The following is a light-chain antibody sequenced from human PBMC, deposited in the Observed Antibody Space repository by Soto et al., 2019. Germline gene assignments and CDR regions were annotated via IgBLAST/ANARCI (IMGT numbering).Light chain of an antibody. Sequence: DIPMTQSPSSLSASVGDRVTITCRASQDIRLYLAWYQQKPGKVPELLIHGASTLHSGVSSRFSGSGSGTDFTLTINSLQPEDVATYYCQKYNSAPFTFGQGTRLE. CDR3: QKYNSAPFT. V-gene: IGKV1-27*01. CDR1: QDIRLY. J-gene: IGKJ5*01. CDR2: GAS.